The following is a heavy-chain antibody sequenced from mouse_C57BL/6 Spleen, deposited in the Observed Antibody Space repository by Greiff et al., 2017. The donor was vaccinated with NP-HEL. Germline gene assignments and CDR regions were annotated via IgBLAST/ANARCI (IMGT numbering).Heavy chain of an antibody. D-gene: IGHD1-1*01. J-gene: IGHJ1*03. CDR1: GFTFSSYG. CDR3: ARHRNGSSSWYFDV. Sequence: EVQGVESGGDLVKPGGSLKLSCAASGFTFSSYGMSWVRQTPDKRLEWVATISSGGSYTYYPDSVKGRFTISRDNAKNTLYLQMSSLKSEDTAMYYCARHRNGSSSWYFDVWGTGTTVTVSS. CDR2: ISSGGSYT. V-gene: IGHV5-6*01.